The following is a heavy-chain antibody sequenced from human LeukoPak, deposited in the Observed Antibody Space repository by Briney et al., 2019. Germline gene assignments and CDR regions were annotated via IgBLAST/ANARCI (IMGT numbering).Heavy chain of an antibody. CDR1: GFTFSSYS. Sequence: GGSLRLSCAASGFTFSSYSMNWVRQAPGKGLEWVSYISSSSSTIYYADSVKGRFTISRDNAKNSLYLQMNSLRAEDTAVYYCARDEYYYDSSGYMGPFDYWGQGTLVTVSS. V-gene: IGHV3-48*01. J-gene: IGHJ4*02. CDR3: ARDEYYYDSSGYMGPFDY. D-gene: IGHD3-22*01. CDR2: ISSSSSTI.